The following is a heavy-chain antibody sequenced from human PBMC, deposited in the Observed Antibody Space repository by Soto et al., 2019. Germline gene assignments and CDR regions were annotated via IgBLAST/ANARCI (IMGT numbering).Heavy chain of an antibody. CDR1: GYSIRSGYY. CDR3: ARGSGDYYYGMDV. Sequence: SETLSLTCGVSGYSIRSGYYLGWIRQPPGKGLEWIGSIYQSGTTYYNAPLKSRITISVDTSKNQFSLTLSSVTAAETAVYYCARGSGDYYYGMDVWGQGTTVTVSS. D-gene: IGHD6-25*01. CDR2: IYQSGTT. V-gene: IGHV4-38-2*01. J-gene: IGHJ6*02.